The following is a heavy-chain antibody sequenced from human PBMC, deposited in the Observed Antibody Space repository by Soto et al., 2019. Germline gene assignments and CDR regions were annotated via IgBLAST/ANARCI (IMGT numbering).Heavy chain of an antibody. CDR2: IYYSGST. CDR3: ARHCAEISVSDH. V-gene: IGHV4-59*08. CDR1: AGSIRGYY. J-gene: IGHJ4*02. D-gene: IGHD2-21*01. Sequence: PSETQSLPSTVSAGSIRGYYGRWIRQPPRKGLEWIGYIYYSGSTNYNPSLKSRVTISVDTSKNQFSLKMSSVTAADMVVYYCARHCAEISVSDHWGKGTLVTVSS.